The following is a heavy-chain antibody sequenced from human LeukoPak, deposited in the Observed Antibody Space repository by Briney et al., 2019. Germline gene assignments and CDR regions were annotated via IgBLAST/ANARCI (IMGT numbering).Heavy chain of an antibody. CDR2: ISGSGGTT. J-gene: IGHJ4*02. Sequence: GGSLRLSCAASGFTFSSYVMTWVRQAPGKGLEWVSGISGSGGTTFYADSVTGRFTISRDNSRNTLYLQMSSLRVEDTAVYYCAKGSSGWYPGFDYWGQGILVTVSS. CDR1: GFTFSSYV. D-gene: IGHD6-19*01. V-gene: IGHV3-23*01. CDR3: AKGSSGWYPGFDY.